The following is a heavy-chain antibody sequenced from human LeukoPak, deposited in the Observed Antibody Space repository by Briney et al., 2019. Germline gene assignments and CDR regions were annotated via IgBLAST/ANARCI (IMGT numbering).Heavy chain of an antibody. J-gene: IGHJ4*02. CDR1: GYTFTGYY. CDR3: WYWHDSSGYYSENYFDY. V-gene: IGHV1-2*02. CDR2: INPNSGGT. D-gene: IGHD3-22*01. Sequence: GASVKVSCKASGYTFTGYYMHWVRQAPGQGLEWMGWINPNSGGTNYAQKFQGRVTMTRDTSISTAYMELSRLRSDDTAVYYCWYWHDSSGYYSENYFDYWGQGTLVTVSS.